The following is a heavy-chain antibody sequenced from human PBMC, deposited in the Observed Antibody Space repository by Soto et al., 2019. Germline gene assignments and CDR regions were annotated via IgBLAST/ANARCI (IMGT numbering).Heavy chain of an antibody. Sequence: GGSLRLSCAASGFTFSSYSMNWVRQAPGKGLEWVSYISSSSSTIYYADSVKGRFTISRDNAKNSLYLQMNSLRAEDTAVYYCARDYDFWSGYYRNWFDPWGQGTLVTVSS. D-gene: IGHD3-3*01. J-gene: IGHJ5*02. CDR2: ISSSSSTI. CDR3: ARDYDFWSGYYRNWFDP. V-gene: IGHV3-48*01. CDR1: GFTFSSYS.